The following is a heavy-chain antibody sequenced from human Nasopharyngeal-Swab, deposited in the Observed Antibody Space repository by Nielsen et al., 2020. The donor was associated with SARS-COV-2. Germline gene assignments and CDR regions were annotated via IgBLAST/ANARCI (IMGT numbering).Heavy chain of an antibody. CDR1: GFTFSSYG. J-gene: IGHJ4*02. V-gene: IGHV3-30*18. D-gene: IGHD2-8*01. CDR3: AKGMLQGMDY. CDR2: ISYDGSNK. Sequence: GGSLRLSCVASGFTFSSYGMHWVRQAPGKGLEWVAVISYDGSNKYYADSVKGRFTISRDNSKNTLYLQMNSLRAEDTAVYYCAKGMLQGMDYWGQGTLVTVSS.